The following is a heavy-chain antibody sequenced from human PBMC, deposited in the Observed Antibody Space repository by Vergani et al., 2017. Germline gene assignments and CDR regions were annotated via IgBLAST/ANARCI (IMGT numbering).Heavy chain of an antibody. D-gene: IGHD2/OR15-2a*01. Sequence: QVQLQQWGAGLLKPSETLSLTCAVYGGSFSGYYWSWIRQPPGKGLEWIGEINHSGSTNYKPSLKSRVTISVDRSKNQFSLKLSSVTAADTAVYYCARALVAFGIDPWGQGTLVTVSS. CDR3: ARALVAFGIDP. CDR2: INHSGST. CDR1: GGSFSGYY. J-gene: IGHJ5*02. V-gene: IGHV4-34*01.